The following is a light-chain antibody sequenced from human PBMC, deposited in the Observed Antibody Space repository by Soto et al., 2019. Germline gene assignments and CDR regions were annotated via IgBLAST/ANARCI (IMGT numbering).Light chain of an antibody. CDR3: QQLHGYPIT. J-gene: IGKJ5*01. Sequence: IQMTQSPATLSAYLGDRFTISCRASQSISSWLAWYQQKPGKAPKLLIYAASNFQSGVPSRFSGSGSGTHFTLTISSLQPEDFATYYCQQLHGYPITFGQGTRLEIK. V-gene: IGKV1-5*01. CDR2: AAS. CDR1: QSISSW.